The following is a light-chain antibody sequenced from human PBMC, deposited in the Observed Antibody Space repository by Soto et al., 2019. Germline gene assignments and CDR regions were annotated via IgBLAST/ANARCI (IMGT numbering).Light chain of an antibody. CDR1: QSVSSSY. CDR2: GAS. Sequence: EIVLTQSPGTLSLSPGERATLSCRASQSVSSSYLAWYQQKPGQAPRLHIYGASSRATGIPDRFSGSGSGTDFTLTISKLEPEDFAVYYCQQYGSSPTWSFGQGTKGEIK. CDR3: QQYGSSPTWS. V-gene: IGKV3-20*01. J-gene: IGKJ1*01.